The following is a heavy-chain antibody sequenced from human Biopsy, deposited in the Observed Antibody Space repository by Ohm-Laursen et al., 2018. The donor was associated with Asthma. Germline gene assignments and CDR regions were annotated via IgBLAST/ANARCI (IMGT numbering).Heavy chain of an antibody. J-gene: IGHJ5*02. D-gene: IGHD6-19*01. CDR3: ARASVAASSNWFDP. CDR1: SASIRSTNY. Sequence: SDTLSLTCAVSSASIRSTNYWAWIRQPPGERLEWVGSIFYTGSTFYHQSLKSRLSLSVDTSRNQFSLRLRSVTAADTAVYYCARASVAASSNWFDPWGQGTLVTVSS. V-gene: IGHV4-38-2*01. CDR2: IFYTGST.